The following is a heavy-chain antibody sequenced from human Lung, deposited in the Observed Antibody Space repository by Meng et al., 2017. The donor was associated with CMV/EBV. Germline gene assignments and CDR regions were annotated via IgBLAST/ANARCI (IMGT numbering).Heavy chain of an antibody. CDR2: INSSSSTI. Sequence: GEXXKISCAASGFTFSSYSMNWVRQAPGKGLEWVSYINSSSSTIYYADSVKGRFTISRDNAKNSLYLQMNSLRAEDTAVYYCARDFDWLFVFEYGGQGTXVTVSS. J-gene: IGHJ4*02. CDR3: ARDFDWLFVFEY. D-gene: IGHD3-9*01. CDR1: GFTFSSYS. V-gene: IGHV3-48*04.